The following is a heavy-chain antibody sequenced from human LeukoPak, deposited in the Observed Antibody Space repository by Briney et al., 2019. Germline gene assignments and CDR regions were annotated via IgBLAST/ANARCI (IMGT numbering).Heavy chain of an antibody. CDR1: GGSISSGDYY. D-gene: IGHD2-2*01. CDR3: ARAIVVVPAAMRYYFDY. V-gene: IGHV4-30-4*01. Sequence: SETLSLTCTVSGGSISSGDYYWSWIRQPPGKGLEWIGYIYYSGSTYYNPSLKSRVTISVDTSKNQLSLKLSSVTAADTAVYYCARAIVVVPAAMRYYFDYWGQGTLVTVSS. J-gene: IGHJ4*02. CDR2: IYYSGST.